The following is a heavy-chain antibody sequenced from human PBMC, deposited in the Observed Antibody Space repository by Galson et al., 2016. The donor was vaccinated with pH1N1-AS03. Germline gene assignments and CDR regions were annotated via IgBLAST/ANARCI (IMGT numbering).Heavy chain of an antibody. CDR3: VIKKYDSTPIRTRWFAFDI. CDR2: ISANNGNT. Sequence: SVKVSCKASGDTFTMYAISWVRQAPGQRPEWMGWISANNGNTHYAQKFQGRVTMTTDTSTSTAYMELRSLVSDDTAVYYCVIKKYDSTPIRTRWFAFDIWGQATKVIVSS. V-gene: IGHV1-18*04. D-gene: IGHD3-22*01. CDR1: GDTFTMYA. J-gene: IGHJ3*02.